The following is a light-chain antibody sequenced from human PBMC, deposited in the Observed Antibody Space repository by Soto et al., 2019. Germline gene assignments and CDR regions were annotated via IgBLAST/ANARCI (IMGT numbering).Light chain of an antibody. V-gene: IGKV1-39*01. J-gene: IGKJ5*01. CDR1: QNVSTY. CDR3: QQTSSYTIT. CDR2: AAS. Sequence: DIQMTQSPSSLSASVGDRVTISCRASQNVSTYLNWYGVKVGTAPSSLIYAASTLHSGLSSRFSGSGSATDFTLSISSLQPEDFAVYYCQQTSSYTITFGQGTRREIK.